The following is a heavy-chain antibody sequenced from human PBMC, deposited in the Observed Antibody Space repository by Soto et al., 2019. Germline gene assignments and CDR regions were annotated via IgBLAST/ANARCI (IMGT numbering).Heavy chain of an antibody. J-gene: IGHJ6*02. V-gene: IGHV1-8*01. CDR3: ARGGKDIVLVPAAIAFNYYYYGMDV. CDR2: MNPNSGNT. Sequence: QVQLVQSGAEVKKPGASVKVSCKASGYTFTSYDINWVRQATGQGLEWMGWMNPNSGNTGYAQKFQGRVPMTRNTSISTAYMELSSLRSEDTAVYYCARGGKDIVLVPAAIAFNYYYYGMDVWGQGTTVTVSS. CDR1: GYTFTSYD. D-gene: IGHD2-2*01.